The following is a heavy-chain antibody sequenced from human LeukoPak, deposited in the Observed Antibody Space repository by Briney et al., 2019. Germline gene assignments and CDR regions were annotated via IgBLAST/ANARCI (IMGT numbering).Heavy chain of an antibody. Sequence: GGSLRLSCAASGFTLRSYSMNWVRQAPAKGLEWVSSISSSNSYIYYAEAVKHRFTIYRDNAKNSLYVQMNSLRAGDTALYYCARVGSGSYWGDAFDIWGQGTMVTVFS. CDR2: ISSSNSYI. V-gene: IGHV3-21*04. D-gene: IGHD1-26*01. CDR1: GFTLRSYS. CDR3: ARVGSGSYWGDAFDI. J-gene: IGHJ3*02.